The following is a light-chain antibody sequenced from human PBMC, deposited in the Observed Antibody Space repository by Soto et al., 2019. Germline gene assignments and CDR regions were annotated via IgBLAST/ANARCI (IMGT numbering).Light chain of an antibody. V-gene: IGKV1-5*03. CDR2: KAS. J-gene: IGKJ1*01. CDR3: QQYNSYWRT. Sequence: DIQMTQSPSTLSASVGDRVTITCRASQSISSWLAWYQQKPGKAPKLLIYKASSLESGVPSRFSGSGSGTEFTLTISSLQPDAFATYYCQQYNSYWRTFGQGTKVEIK. CDR1: QSISSW.